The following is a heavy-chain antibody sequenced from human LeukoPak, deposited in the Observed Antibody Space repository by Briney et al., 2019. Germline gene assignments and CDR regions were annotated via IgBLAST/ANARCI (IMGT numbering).Heavy chain of an antibody. CDR1: GFTFTNYA. J-gene: IGHJ4*02. D-gene: IGHD3-16*01. CDR3: ARSQGAIEY. CDR2: IIPIFGTA. Sequence: SVKVSCKASGFTFTNYAMQWVRQAPGQGLEWMGGIIPIFGTADYAQKFQGRVTITADESTSTAYMELSSLRSEDTAVYYCARSQGAIEYWGQGTLVTVSS. V-gene: IGHV1-69*13.